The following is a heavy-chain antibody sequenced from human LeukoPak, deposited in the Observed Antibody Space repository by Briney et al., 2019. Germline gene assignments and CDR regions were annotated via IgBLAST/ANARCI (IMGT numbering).Heavy chain of an antibody. D-gene: IGHD2-2*01. V-gene: IGHV3-66*01. CDR2: IYSGGST. J-gene: IGHJ4*02. CDR1: GFTFSSYS. CDR3: AKGDIVVDYYFDY. Sequence: GGSLRLSCAASGFTFSSYSMNWVRQAPGKGLEWVSVIYSGGSTYYADSVKGRFTISRDISKNTLYLQMNSLRVEDTAVYYCAKGDIVVDYYFDYWGQGTLVTVSS.